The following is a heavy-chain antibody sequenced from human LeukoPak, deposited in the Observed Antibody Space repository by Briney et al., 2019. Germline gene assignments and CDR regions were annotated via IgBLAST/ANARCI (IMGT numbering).Heavy chain of an antibody. V-gene: IGHV4-39*01. J-gene: IGHJ4*02. CDR1: GGSISSSNYY. D-gene: IGHD6-19*01. CDR3: ARRVQWRLGIDY. CDR2: ILNSASI. Sequence: PSETLSLTCTVSGGSISSSNYYWGWIRQPPGKGLEWIGSILNSASIYYNPSLKSRVTISVDTSKNQFSLKLTSVTAADTAVYYCARRVQWRLGIDYWGQGTPVTVSS.